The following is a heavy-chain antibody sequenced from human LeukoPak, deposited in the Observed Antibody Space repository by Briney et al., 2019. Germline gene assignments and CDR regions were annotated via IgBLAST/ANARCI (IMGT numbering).Heavy chain of an antibody. V-gene: IGHV3-53*01. CDR2: IFVGGST. D-gene: IGHD2-21*02. CDR3: ARDGAYCGGDCYSDY. Sequence: GGSLRLSCAASGFTVSSNYMSWVRQAPGKGLEWVSDIFVGGSTHYADSVKGRLTISRDNSKNTMYLQMNSLRAEDTAVYYCARDGAYCGGDCYSDYWGQGTLVTVSS. CDR1: GFTVSSNY. J-gene: IGHJ4*02.